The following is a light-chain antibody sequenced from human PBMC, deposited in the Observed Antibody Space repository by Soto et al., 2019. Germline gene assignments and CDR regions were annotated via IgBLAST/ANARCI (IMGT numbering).Light chain of an antibody. CDR2: AAS. CDR1: QTISSY. Sequence: DIQMTQSPSSLSASVGDRVTITCRASQTISSYLNWYQQKPGKAPKLLIYAASSLQSGVPLRFSGSGSGTDFSLTISSLQPEAFATYYCQQSYSTWTFGQGTKVEIK. J-gene: IGKJ1*01. V-gene: IGKV1-39*01. CDR3: QQSYSTWT.